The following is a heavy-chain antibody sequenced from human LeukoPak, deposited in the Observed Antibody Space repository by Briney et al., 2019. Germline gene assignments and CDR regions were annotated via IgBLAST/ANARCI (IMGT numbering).Heavy chain of an antibody. D-gene: IGHD3-22*01. CDR2: INHSGNS. V-gene: IGHV4-34*01. CDR1: GGSFSGYY. CDR3: ALHPPIYDSSGYLDY. Sequence: SETLSLTCSVYGGSFSGYYWRWIRQPPGKGLEWIGEINHSGNSNYNPSLKSRVTISVDTSKNQFSLKLSSVTAADTAVYYCALHPPIYDSSGYLDYWGQGTLVTVSS. J-gene: IGHJ4*02.